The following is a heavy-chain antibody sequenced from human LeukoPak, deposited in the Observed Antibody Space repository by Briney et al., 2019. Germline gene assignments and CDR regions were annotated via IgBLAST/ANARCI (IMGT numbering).Heavy chain of an antibody. Sequence: SENLSLTCTVSGYSISSGYYWGWIRQPPGKGLEWIGSIYHSGSTYYNPSLKSRVTISVDTSKNQFSLKLSSVTAADTAVYYCARGISYYYDSSGYHYYFDYWGQGTLVTVSS. CDR2: IYHSGST. J-gene: IGHJ4*02. D-gene: IGHD3-22*01. CDR1: GYSISSGYY. CDR3: ARGISYYYDSSGYHYYFDY. V-gene: IGHV4-38-2*02.